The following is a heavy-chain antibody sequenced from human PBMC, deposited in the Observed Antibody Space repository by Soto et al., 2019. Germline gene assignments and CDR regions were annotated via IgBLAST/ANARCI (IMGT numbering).Heavy chain of an antibody. CDR1: GFTFSSYA. J-gene: IGHJ4*02. CDR2: ISGSGGST. D-gene: IGHD3-10*01. CDR3: AKDDTMVRGANSAD. Sequence: EVQLLESGGGLVQPGGSLRLSCAASGFTFSSYAMSWVRQAPGKGLEWVSAISGSGGSTYYADSVKGRFTISRDNSNNTMYLQMNSLSAEDTAVYYCAKDDTMVRGANSADWGQGTLVTVSS. V-gene: IGHV3-23*01.